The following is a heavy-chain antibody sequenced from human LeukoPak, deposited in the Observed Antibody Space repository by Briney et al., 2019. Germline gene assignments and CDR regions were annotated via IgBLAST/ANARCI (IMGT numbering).Heavy chain of an antibody. V-gene: IGHV3-23*01. D-gene: IGHD6-13*01. CDR3: AKGSSSSRPYYLDY. CDR2: ITDSSTST. J-gene: IGHJ4*02. CDR1: GFTFNNYV. Sequence: PGGSLRLSCAASGFTFNNYVMNWVRQAPGKGLGWVSAITDSSTSTYYADSVKGRFTISRHNSKNTLYLQMNSLRAEDTAVYYCAKGSSSSRPYYLDYWGQGTLVTVSS.